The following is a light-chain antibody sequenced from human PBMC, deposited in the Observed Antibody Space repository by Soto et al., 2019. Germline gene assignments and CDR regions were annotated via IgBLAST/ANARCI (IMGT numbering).Light chain of an antibody. CDR1: QSVSTN. CDR2: GAS. Sequence: EIVMTQSPAILSVSPGERATLSCRASQSVSTNLAWYQQKPGQAPRLLIYGASTRATGIPARFSGSGSGTEFTLSIGSLQSEDFAVYYCQQYIDWPLTFGQGTKMEVK. CDR3: QQYIDWPLT. J-gene: IGKJ1*01. V-gene: IGKV3-15*01.